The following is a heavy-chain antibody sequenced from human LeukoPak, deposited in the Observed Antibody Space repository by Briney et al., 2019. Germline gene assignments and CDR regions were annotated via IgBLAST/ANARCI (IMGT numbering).Heavy chain of an antibody. CDR3: ARGPAVTTFTPFQH. CDR2: INHSGST. Sequence: ASETLSLTCAVYGGSFSGYYWSWIRQPPGKRLEWIGEINHSGSTNYNPSLKSRVTISVDTSKNQFSLKLSSVTAADTAVYYCARGPAVTTFTPFQHWGQGTLVTVSS. J-gene: IGHJ1*01. V-gene: IGHV4-34*01. D-gene: IGHD4-17*01. CDR1: GGSFSGYY.